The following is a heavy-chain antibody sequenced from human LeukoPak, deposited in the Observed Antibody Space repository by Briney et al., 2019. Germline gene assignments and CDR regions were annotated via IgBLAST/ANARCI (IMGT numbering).Heavy chain of an antibody. CDR2: IAPSDSYT. CDR1: GYSFTSYW. J-gene: IGHJ4*02. V-gene: IGHV5-10-1*01. D-gene: IGHD6-19*01. CDR3: ARTAVAGTAPDY. Sequence: GESLKISCKGSGYSFTSYWISWVRQMPGKGLEWMGRIAPSDSYTNYSPSFQGHVTISADKSISTAYLQWSTLKASDTAMYYCARTAVAGTAPDYWGQGTLVTVSS.